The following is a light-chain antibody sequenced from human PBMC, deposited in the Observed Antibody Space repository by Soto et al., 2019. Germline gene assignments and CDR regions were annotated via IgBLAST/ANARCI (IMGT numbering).Light chain of an antibody. J-gene: IGKJ4*01. Sequence: DIQMTQSPSSLSASLGDRVTITCQASQDIKNYLNWYQQKSGKAPKLLIYDASDLETGVPSRFSGSGSGTDFTFTINSLQPEDIATYYCQQYDNLPLTFGGGTKVDLK. CDR3: QQYDNLPLT. CDR1: QDIKNY. V-gene: IGKV1-33*01. CDR2: DAS.